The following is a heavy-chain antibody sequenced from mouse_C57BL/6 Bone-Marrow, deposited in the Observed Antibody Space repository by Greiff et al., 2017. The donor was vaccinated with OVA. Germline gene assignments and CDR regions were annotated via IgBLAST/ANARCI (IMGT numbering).Heavy chain of an antibody. J-gene: IGHJ2*01. CDR3: ARVPTVVALDY. CDR1: GYSFTSYY. CDR2: IYPGSGNT. Sequence: QVQLQQSGPELVKPGASVKISCKASGYSFTSYYIHWVKQRPGQGLEWIGWIYPGSGNTKYNEKFKGKATLTADTSSSTAYMQLSSLTSEDSAVYYCARVPTVVALDYWGQGTTLTVSS. V-gene: IGHV1-66*01. D-gene: IGHD1-1*01.